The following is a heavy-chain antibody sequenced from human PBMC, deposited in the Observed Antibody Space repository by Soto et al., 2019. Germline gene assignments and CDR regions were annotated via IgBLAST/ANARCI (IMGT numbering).Heavy chain of an antibody. CDR1: GGSISSSSYY. Sequence: QLQLQESGPGLVKPSETLSLTCTVSGGSISSSSYYWGWIRQPPGKGLEWIGSIYYSGSTYYNPSLKSRVTISVDTSKNQFSLKLSSVTAADTAVYYCARHPHIVVVTAIRGWFDPWGQGTLVTVSS. CDR3: ARHPHIVVVTAIRGWFDP. J-gene: IGHJ5*02. CDR2: IYYSGST. V-gene: IGHV4-39*01. D-gene: IGHD2-21*02.